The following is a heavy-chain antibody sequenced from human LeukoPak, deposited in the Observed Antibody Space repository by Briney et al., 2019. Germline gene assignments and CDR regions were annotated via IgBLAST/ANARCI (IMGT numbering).Heavy chain of an antibody. D-gene: IGHD6-19*01. Sequence: SETLSLTCTVSGGSISSGSYYWSWIRQPAGKGLEWIGRIYTSGSTNYNPSLKSRVTISVDTSKNQFSPKLSSVTAADTAVYYCAREASAGFFDYWGQGTLVTVSS. CDR1: GGSISSGSYY. CDR2: IYTSGST. V-gene: IGHV4-61*02. CDR3: AREASAGFFDY. J-gene: IGHJ4*02.